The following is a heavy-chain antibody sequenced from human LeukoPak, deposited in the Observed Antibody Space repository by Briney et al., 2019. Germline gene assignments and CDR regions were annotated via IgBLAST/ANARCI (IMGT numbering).Heavy chain of an antibody. J-gene: IGHJ4*02. CDR1: GFIFRSYD. D-gene: IGHD2-15*01. CDR2: IGIGGDT. V-gene: IGHV3-13*01. CDR3: VRQATPHGHFDY. Sequence: GGSLRLSCAASGFIFRSYDMHWVRQATGKGLEWVSAIGIGGDTYYPGSVKGRFTISRENAKNSLYLQMNSLRAGDTAVYYCVRQATPHGHFDYWGQGILVTVSS.